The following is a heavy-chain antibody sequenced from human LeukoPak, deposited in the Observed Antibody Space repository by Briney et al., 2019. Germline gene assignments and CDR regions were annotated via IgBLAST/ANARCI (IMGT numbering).Heavy chain of an antibody. CDR1: GFTFSSYA. V-gene: IGHV3-30-3*01. CDR2: ISYDGSNK. J-gene: IGHJ4*02. CDR3: ARGRFFEWLWGAWLDY. D-gene: IGHD3-3*01. Sequence: GRSLRLSCAASGFTFSSYAMHWVRQAPGKGLEWVAVISYDGSNKYYADSVKGRFTISRDNSKNTLYLQMNSLRAEDTAVYYCARGRFFEWLWGAWLDYWGQGTLVTVSS.